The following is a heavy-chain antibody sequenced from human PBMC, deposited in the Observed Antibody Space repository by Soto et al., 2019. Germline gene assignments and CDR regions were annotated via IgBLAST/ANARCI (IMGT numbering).Heavy chain of an antibody. J-gene: IGHJ3*02. Sequence: GGSLRLSCAASGFTFSSYGMHWVRQAPGKGLEWVAVISYDGSNKYYADSVKGRFTISRDNSKNTLYLQMNSLRAEDTAVYYCAKGYSGYDFFAFDIWGQGTMVTVSS. V-gene: IGHV3-30*18. CDR1: GFTFSSYG. D-gene: IGHD5-12*01. CDR3: AKGYSGYDFFAFDI. CDR2: ISYDGSNK.